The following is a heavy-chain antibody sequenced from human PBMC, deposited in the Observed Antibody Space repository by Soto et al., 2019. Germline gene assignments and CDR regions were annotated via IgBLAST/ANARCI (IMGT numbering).Heavy chain of an antibody. CDR2: ISRGSDYI. D-gene: IGHD1-1*01. CDR1: GFSFSDYT. CDR3: AKDSGCVKNACAYDP. J-gene: IGHJ5*02. Sequence: EVHLVESGGGLVKPGGSLRLTCAGSGFSFSDYTMNWVRQAPGKGLEWVSSISRGSDYIFYADTVKGRFTISRDNARNSLYLQMSSLRAEDTAVYYCAKDSGCVKNACAYDPWGQGTLVSVSS. V-gene: IGHV3-21*01.